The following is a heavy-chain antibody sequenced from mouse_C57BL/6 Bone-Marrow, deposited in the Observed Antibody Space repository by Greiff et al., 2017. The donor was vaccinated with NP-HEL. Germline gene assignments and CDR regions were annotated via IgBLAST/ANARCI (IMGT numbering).Heavy chain of an antibody. Sequence: EVQLQQSGAELVRPGASVKLSCTASGFNIKDDYMHWVKQRPEQGLEWIGWIDPENGDTEYASKFQGKATITADTSSNTAYLQLSSLTSEDTAVYYCTVYWYWYFDVWGTGTTVTVSS. J-gene: IGHJ1*03. CDR3: TVYWYWYFDV. D-gene: IGHD2-1*01. CDR2: IDPENGDT. V-gene: IGHV14-4*01. CDR1: GFNIKDDY.